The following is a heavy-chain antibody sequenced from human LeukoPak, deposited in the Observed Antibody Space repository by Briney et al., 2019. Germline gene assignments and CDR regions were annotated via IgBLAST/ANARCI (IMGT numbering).Heavy chain of an antibody. CDR2: FNPSGGST. J-gene: IGHJ4*02. V-gene: IGHV1-46*01. Sequence: ASVKISCKASGYTFTTYYMHWVRHAPGQGLEWIGIFNPSGGSTSYTQKFQGRVTMTRDTSTSTVSMELSNLRPEDTAVYYCARDRRDYFESRGYCYLLGYWGQGTLVTVSS. D-gene: IGHD3-22*01. CDR1: GYTFTTYY. CDR3: ARDRRDYFESRGYCYLLGY.